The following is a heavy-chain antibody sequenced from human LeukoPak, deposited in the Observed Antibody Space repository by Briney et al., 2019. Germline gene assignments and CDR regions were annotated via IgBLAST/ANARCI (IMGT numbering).Heavy chain of an antibody. CDR2: MNPNSGNT. J-gene: IGHJ4*02. CDR1: GYTFTSYD. Sequence: ASVEVSCKASGYTFTSYDINWVRQATGQGLEWMGWMNPNSGNTGYAQKFQGRVTMTRNTSISTAYMELSSLRSEDTAVYYCATRADCSGGSCYSSSPAYYFDYWGQGTLVTVSS. CDR3: ATRADCSGGSCYSSSPAYYFDY. V-gene: IGHV1-8*01. D-gene: IGHD2-15*01.